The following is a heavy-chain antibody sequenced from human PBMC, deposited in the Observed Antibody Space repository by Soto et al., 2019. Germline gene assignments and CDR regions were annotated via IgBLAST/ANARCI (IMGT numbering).Heavy chain of an antibody. D-gene: IGHD6-13*01. V-gene: IGHV2-5*01. CDR1: GFSLSTSGVG. CDR3: AHSLRSSSWDHNWFDP. CDR2: IYWNDDK. Sequence: QITSKESGPTLVKPTQTLTLTCTFSGFSLSTSGVGVGWIRQPPGKALKWLALIYWNDDKRYSPSLKSRLTITKDTFKNQVVLTMTNMEPVDTATYYCAHSLRSSSWDHNWFDPWGQGTLVTVSS. J-gene: IGHJ5*02.